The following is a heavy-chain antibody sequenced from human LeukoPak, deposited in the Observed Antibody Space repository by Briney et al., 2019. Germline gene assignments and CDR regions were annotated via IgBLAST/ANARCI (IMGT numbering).Heavy chain of an antibody. V-gene: IGHV3-21*01. J-gene: IGHJ4*02. CDR1: GFTFSSYW. D-gene: IGHD2-2*01. CDR2: IDPSSTYI. Sequence: SGGSLRLSCAASGFTFSSYWMNWVRQAPGKGLEWVSAIDPSSTYIYYADSVKGRFTISRDNAENSLYLQMNSLRVEDTAVYYCARAPTVLVGYCSSSSCQADYWGQGTLVTVSS. CDR3: ARAPTVLVGYCSSSSCQADY.